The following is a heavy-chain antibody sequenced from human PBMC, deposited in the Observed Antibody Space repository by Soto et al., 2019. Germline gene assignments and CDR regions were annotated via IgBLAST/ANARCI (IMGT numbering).Heavy chain of an antibody. CDR1: GYTFTRYG. Sequence: QGQLVQSGAEVKKPGASVKVSCQASGYTFTRYGFSWVRQAPGQRLEWLGWISAYNGNTYYAQKFQGRVTLTTDTSTSTAFMELRGLRSGETAVYYCARRRPRGIPVADSRASGFDYWCQGTLVTVSS. V-gene: IGHV1-18*04. CDR2: ISAYNGNT. D-gene: IGHD6-19*01. CDR3: ARRRPRGIPVADSRASGFDY. J-gene: IGHJ4*02.